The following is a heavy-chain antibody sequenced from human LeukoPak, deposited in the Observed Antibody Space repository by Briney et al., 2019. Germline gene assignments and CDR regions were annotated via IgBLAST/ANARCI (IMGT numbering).Heavy chain of an antibody. D-gene: IGHD4-23*01. J-gene: IGHJ4*02. CDR3: ARDRSRMTTVAHGDY. CDR2: INPSGGTT. CDR1: GYTFTSYY. Sequence: ASVKVSCKASGYTFTSYYIHWVRQAPGQGLEWMGIINPSGGTTSYAQKFQGRVTITTDESTSTAYMELSSLRSEDTAVYYCARDRSRMTTVAHGDYWGQGTLVTVSS. V-gene: IGHV1-46*01.